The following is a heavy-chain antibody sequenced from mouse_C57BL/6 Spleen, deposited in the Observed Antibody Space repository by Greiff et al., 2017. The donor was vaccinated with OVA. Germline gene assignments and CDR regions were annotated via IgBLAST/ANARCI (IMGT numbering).Heavy chain of an antibody. CDR1: GFTFSSYG. J-gene: IGHJ3*01. Sequence: EVKLEESGGDLVKPGGSLKLSCAASGFTFSSYGMSWVRQTPDKRLEWVATISSGGSYTYYPDSVKGRFTISRDNAKNTLYLQMSSLKSEDTAMYYCARQDDGYAYWGQGTLVTVSA. CDR3: ARQDDGYAY. D-gene: IGHD2-3*01. CDR2: ISSGGSYT. V-gene: IGHV5-6*01.